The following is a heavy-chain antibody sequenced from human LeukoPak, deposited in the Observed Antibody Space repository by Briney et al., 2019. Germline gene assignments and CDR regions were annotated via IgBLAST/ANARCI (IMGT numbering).Heavy chain of an antibody. D-gene: IGHD2-2*01. J-gene: IGHJ5*02. CDR3: ARLQKDIVVVPAAQAWFDP. CDR1: GGSISSSSYY. CDR2: INHSGST. V-gene: IGHV4-39*07. Sequence: SETLSLTCTVSGGSISSSSYYWGWIRQPPGKGLEWIGEINHSGSTNYNPSLKSRVTISVDTSKNQFSLKLSSVTAADTAVYYCARLQKDIVVVPAAQAWFDPWGQGTLVTVSS.